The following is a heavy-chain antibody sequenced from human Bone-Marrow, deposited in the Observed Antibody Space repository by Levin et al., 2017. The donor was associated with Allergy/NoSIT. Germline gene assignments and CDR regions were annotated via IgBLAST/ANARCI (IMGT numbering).Heavy chain of an antibody. V-gene: IGHV5-51*04. Sequence: GGSLRLSCEASGSTFSTYWIGWVRQMPGKGLEWMGIIYPRDSDTKYSPSFEGQVTISADTPSSTVFLHWSSLRASDTATYYCANLRGLGPRAWGQGTMVTVSS. J-gene: IGHJ3*01. CDR2: IYPRDSDT. CDR1: GSTFSTYW. D-gene: IGHD3-10*01. CDR3: ANLRGLGPRA.